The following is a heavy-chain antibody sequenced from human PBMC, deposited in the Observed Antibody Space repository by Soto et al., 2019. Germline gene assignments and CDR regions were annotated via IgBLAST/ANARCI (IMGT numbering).Heavy chain of an antibody. CDR1: GYTFTSYA. CDR2: INAGNGNT. V-gene: IGHV1-3*05. Sequence: QVQLVQSGAEEKKPGASVKVSCKASGYTFTSYAMHWVRQAPGQRLEWMGWINAGNGNTKYSQKFQGRVTITRDTSASTAYMELSSLRSEDTAVYYCARGSGYYYWYDYLGQGTLVTVSS. D-gene: IGHD3-22*01. CDR3: ARGSGYYYWYDY. J-gene: IGHJ4*02.